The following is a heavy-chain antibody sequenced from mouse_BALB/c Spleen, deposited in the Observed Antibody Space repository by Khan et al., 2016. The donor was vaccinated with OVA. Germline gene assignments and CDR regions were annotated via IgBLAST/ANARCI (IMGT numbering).Heavy chain of an antibody. CDR2: INTYTVEA. D-gene: IGHD2-1*01. CDR1: GYTLTNYG. J-gene: IGHJ3*01. CDR3: SRSDGNYWFAY. Sequence: QIQLVQSGPELKKPGETVKISCKASGYTLTNYGMNWVKQAPGKGLKWMGWINTYTVEATYAADFKGRFSFALETSASPAYLQINNLKNEDTATYSCSRSDGNYWFAYWGQGTPVTVSA. V-gene: IGHV9-3-1*01.